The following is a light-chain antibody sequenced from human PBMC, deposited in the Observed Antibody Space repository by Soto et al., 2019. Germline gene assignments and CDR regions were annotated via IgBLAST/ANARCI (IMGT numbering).Light chain of an antibody. Sequence: EIVMTQYPATLSVSPGERATLSCRASQRISSKLVWYQQKPGQAPRLLIHGASTTATGIPPRFSGSGSGTEFTLTISSLQPEDFAVYYCQQYNTWPRTFGQGTKLEIK. J-gene: IGKJ2*01. CDR1: QRISSK. CDR2: GAS. V-gene: IGKV3-15*01. CDR3: QQYNTWPRT.